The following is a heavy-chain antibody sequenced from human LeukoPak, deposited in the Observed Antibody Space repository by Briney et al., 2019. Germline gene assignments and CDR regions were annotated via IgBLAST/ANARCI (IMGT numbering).Heavy chain of an antibody. CDR1: GGSISSSSYY. D-gene: IGHD3-3*02. Sequence: KPSETLSLTCTVSGGSISSSSYYWGWIRQPPGKGLEWIGRIYTSGSTKYNPSLKSRVTISVDTSKNQFSLKLSSVTAADTAVYYCARDRLGNYGVVIGWFDPWGQGTLVTVSS. J-gene: IGHJ5*02. CDR2: IYTSGST. CDR3: ARDRLGNYGVVIGWFDP. V-gene: IGHV4-39*07.